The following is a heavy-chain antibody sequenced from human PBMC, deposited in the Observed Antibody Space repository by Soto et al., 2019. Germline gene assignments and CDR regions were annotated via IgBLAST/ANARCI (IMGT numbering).Heavy chain of an antibody. V-gene: IGHV5-51*01. D-gene: IGHD6-6*01. CDR1: GYSFTSYW. J-gene: IGHJ4*02. CDR2: IYPGDSDT. CDR3: ARSTSSSSARFDC. Sequence: PGESLKISCKGSGYSFTSYWISWVRQMPGKGLEWMGIIYPGDSDTRYSPSFQGQVTISADKSISTAYLQWSSLKASDTAMYYCARSTSSSSARFDCWGKGTLVTVSS.